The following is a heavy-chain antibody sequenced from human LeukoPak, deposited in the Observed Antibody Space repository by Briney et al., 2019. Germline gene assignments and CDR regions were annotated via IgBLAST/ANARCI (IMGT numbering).Heavy chain of an antibody. D-gene: IGHD3-10*01. CDR1: GGSINSTSYY. CDR3: ARRRAGRDHMDV. J-gene: IGHJ6*02. Sequence: PSETLSLTCTVSGGSINSTSYYWGWIRQPPGKGLEWIGSIFYSGNTYYNPSLKSRVTISVDTSKNQFSLKLSSVTAADTAVYYCARRRAGRDHMDVWGQGTTVTVSS. CDR2: IFYSGNT. V-gene: IGHV4-39*01.